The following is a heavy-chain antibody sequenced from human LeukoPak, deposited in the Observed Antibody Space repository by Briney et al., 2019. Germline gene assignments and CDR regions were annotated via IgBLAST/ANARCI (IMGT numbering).Heavy chain of an antibody. V-gene: IGHV1-18*01. CDR2: ISAYNGNT. Sequence: ASVKVSCKASGYTFTSYGISWLRQAPGQGLEWMGWISAYNGNTNYAQKLQGRVTMTTDTSTSTAYMELRSLRSDDTAVYYCARSFYDSSGPQLDCWGQGTLVTVSS. CDR1: GYTFTSYG. CDR3: ARSFYDSSGPQLDC. D-gene: IGHD3-22*01. J-gene: IGHJ4*02.